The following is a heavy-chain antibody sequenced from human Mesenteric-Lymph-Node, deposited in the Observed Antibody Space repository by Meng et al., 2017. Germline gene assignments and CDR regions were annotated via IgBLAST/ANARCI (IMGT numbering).Heavy chain of an antibody. V-gene: IGHV1-46*01. CDR3: ARDLKWDTSGPRLDH. CDR1: GYTFSDYY. J-gene: IGHJ4*02. CDR2: IKPNGDTT. D-gene: IGHD1-26*01. Sequence: ASVKVSCKASGYTFSDYYMHWVRQAPGQGLVWLAMIKPNGDTTTYAQSFQGRVTMTRDTSTTTVYMELSSLTSDDTAVYYCARDLKWDTSGPRLDHWGQGTLVTVSS.